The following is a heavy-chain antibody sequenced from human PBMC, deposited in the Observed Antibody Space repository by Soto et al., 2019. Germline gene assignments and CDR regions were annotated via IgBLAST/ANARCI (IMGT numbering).Heavy chain of an antibody. Sequence: SETLSLTCGVYGGSFRNYYWIWVRQPPGKGLEWIGEVNHSGEATYNPSFKSRLSLSIDRTRNQFSLSLSSMTAADKAVYYCARGGGYDSFDFWGQGIQVTVSS. V-gene: IGHV4-34*10. CDR2: VNHSGEA. CDR3: ARGGGYDSFDF. CDR1: GGSFRNYY. J-gene: IGHJ4*02. D-gene: IGHD2-15*01.